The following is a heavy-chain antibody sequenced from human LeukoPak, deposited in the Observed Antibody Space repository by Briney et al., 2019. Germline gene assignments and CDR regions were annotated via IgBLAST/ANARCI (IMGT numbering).Heavy chain of an antibody. CDR3: ARTPGSGSYYRGLVDY. D-gene: IGHD3-10*01. V-gene: IGHV4-38-2*02. J-gene: IGHJ4*02. CDR2: IYHSGST. Sequence: SETLSLTCTVSGYSISSGYYWGWIRQPPGKGLEWIGSIYHSGSTYYNPSLKSRVTISVDTSKNQFSLKLSSVTAADTAVYYCARTPGSGSYYRGLVDYWGQGTLVTVSS. CDR1: GYSISSGYY.